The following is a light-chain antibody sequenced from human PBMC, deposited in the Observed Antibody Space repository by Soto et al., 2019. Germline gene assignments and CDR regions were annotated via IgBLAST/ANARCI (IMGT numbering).Light chain of an antibody. V-gene: IGKV3-20*01. CDR3: QQYGSSPET. CDR1: QTISRNY. CDR2: HGS. Sequence: IVLTQSPGTLSLSPGERVTLSCRASQTISRNYLAWYQQKPGLAPRLIMYHGSRRAAGTPDRFSGSGSGTDFTLTISRLEPEDFAVYYCQQYGSSPETFGQGTKVDIK. J-gene: IGKJ1*01.